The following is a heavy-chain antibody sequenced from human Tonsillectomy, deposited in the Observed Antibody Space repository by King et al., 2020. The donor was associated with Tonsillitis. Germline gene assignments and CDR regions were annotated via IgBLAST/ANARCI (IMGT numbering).Heavy chain of an antibody. J-gene: IGHJ6*02. D-gene: IGHD3-10*01. CDR2: INSSGGST. CDR3: AREESGGIRGVVTESYYYYGMDV. Sequence: QLVQSGAEEKKPGASVKVSCKASGYTFTNFYMNWVRQAPGQGLERMGTINSSGGSTNYAQKFQGRVTMTRDTSTSTVYMELSSLRSEDTAVYYGAREESGGIRGVVTESYYYYGMDVWGQGTTVTVSS. CDR1: GYTFTNFY. V-gene: IGHV1-46*01.